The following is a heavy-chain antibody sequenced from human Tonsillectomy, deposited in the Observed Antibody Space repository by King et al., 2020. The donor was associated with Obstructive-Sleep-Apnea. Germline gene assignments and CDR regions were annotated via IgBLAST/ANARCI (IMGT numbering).Heavy chain of an antibody. CDR2: ISGYNGDT. Sequence: VQLVESGAEVKKPGASVKVSCKASGYTFTSYGISWVRQAPGQGLEWMGWISGYNGDTNYAQNLLGRVTLTTDTSTSTAYMELRSLRSDDTAVYYCARGLRGGYTSGWYGVYYYYYGLDVWGQGTTVTVSS. CDR3: ARGLRGGYTSGWYGVYYYYYGLDV. D-gene: IGHD6-19*01. J-gene: IGHJ6*02. CDR1: GYTFTSYG. V-gene: IGHV1-18*04.